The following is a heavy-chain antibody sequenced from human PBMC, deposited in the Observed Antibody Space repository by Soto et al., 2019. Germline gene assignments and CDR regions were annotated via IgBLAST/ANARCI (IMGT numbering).Heavy chain of an antibody. V-gene: IGHV1-46*01. J-gene: IGHJ1*01. D-gene: IGHD6-13*01. CDR2: INPSGGST. CDR1: GYTFTSYY. CDR3: ARDPTSAAAGTLSYFQH. Sequence: QVQLVQSGAEVKKPGASVKVSCKASGYTFTSYYMHWVRQAPGQGLEWMGIINPSGGSTSYAQKFQGRVTMTRDTSTSTVYMELSSLISEDTAVYYCARDPTSAAAGTLSYFQHWGQGTLVTVSS.